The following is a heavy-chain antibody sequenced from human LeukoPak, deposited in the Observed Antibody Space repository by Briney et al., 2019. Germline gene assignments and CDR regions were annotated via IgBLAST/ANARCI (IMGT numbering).Heavy chain of an antibody. CDR2: IYYSGST. CDR3: ARSPSISSSWYYFDY. D-gene: IGHD6-13*01. CDR1: GGSISSGDYY. J-gene: IGHJ4*02. V-gene: IGHV4-30-4*01. Sequence: SETLSLTCTVSGGSISSGDYYWSWIRQPPGKGLEWIGYIYYSGSTYYNPSLKSRVTISVDTSKNQFSLKLSSVTAADTAAYYCARSPSISSSWYYFDYRGQGTLVTVSS.